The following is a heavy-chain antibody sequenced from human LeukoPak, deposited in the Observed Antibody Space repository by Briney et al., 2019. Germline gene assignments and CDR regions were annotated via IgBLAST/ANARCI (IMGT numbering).Heavy chain of an antibody. D-gene: IGHD4-17*01. CDR1: GGSISSYD. Sequence: PSETLSLTCTVSGGSISSYDWSWIRQPPGKGLEWIGYIYYSGSTNYNPSLKSRVTISVDTSKNQFSLKLSSVTAADTAVYYCARWGSGYGDPENWGQGTLVTVSS. CDR3: ARWGSGYGDPEN. J-gene: IGHJ4*02. V-gene: IGHV4-59*01. CDR2: IYYSGST.